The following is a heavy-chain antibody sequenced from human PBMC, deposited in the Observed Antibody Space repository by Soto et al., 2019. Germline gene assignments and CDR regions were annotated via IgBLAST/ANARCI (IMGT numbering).Heavy chain of an antibody. CDR1: GGTFSSYA. CDR3: ARELRFLEWLPDGHGMDV. CDR2: IIPIFGTA. D-gene: IGHD3-3*01. Sequence: QVQLVQSGAEAKKPGSSVKVSCKASGGTFSSYAISWVRQAPGQGLEWMGGIIPIFGTANYAQKFQGRVTITADESTSTAYMELSSLRSEDTAVYYCARELRFLEWLPDGHGMDVWGQGTTVTVSS. J-gene: IGHJ6*02. V-gene: IGHV1-69*12.